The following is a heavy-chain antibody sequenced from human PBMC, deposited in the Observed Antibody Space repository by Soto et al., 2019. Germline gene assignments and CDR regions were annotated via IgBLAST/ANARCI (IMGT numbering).Heavy chain of an antibody. CDR1: GGSISSNTW. D-gene: IGHD2-2*01. J-gene: IGHJ2*01. CDR2: IYHSGTT. Sequence: QVQLQESGPGLVEPSGTLSLTCAVAGGSISSNTWWRWVRQPPGKWLEWIGEIYHSGTTNYNPSLKSRVSISGDKSKNQCSLKVNSVTAADTAVYYCATGGSYCSTTGCLYWYLDIWGRGTQVSV. V-gene: IGHV4-4*02. CDR3: ATGGSYCSTTGCLYWYLDI.